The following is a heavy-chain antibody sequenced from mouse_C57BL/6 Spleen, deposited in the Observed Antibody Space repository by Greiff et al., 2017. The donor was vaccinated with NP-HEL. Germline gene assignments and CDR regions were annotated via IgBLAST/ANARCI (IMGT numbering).Heavy chain of an antibody. Sequence: VQLQQSGPELVKPGASVKISCKASGYTFTDYYINWVKQRPGQGLEWIGWIFTGSGSNYYNEKFKGKATLTVDKSSSKAYMLLSSLTSEDSAVYFCARGGSNYVAMDYWGQGTSVTVSS. D-gene: IGHD2-5*01. CDR3: ARGGSNYVAMDY. CDR1: GYTFTDYY. J-gene: IGHJ4*01. V-gene: IGHV1-75*01. CDR2: IFTGSGSN.